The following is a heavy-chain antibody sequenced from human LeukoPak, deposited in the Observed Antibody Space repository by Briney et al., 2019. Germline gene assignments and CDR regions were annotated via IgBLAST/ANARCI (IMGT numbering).Heavy chain of an antibody. CDR1: GYSFSNYW. Sequence: GESLKISCKVSGYSFSNYWIAWLRQMPGKGLEWMGIIYPGDSDTKYSPSFQGQVTMAADKSTTTAYLQWSSLKASDTAMYYCARSGSGYSYGYAYWGQGTLVTVSS. CDR2: IYPGDSDT. D-gene: IGHD5-18*01. CDR3: ARSGSGYSYGYAY. V-gene: IGHV5-51*01. J-gene: IGHJ4*02.